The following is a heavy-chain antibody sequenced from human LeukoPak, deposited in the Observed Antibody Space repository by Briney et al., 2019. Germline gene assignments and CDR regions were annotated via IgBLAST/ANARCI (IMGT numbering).Heavy chain of an antibody. CDR1: GFSLSTSGVG. CDR3: AHRFFTYYYDSSGPERGAFDI. Sequence: SGPTLGHPTQTLTLTCTFSGFSLSTSGVGVGWIRQPPGKALEWLALIYWDDDKRYSPSLKSRLAITKDTPKNQVVLTMTNMDPVDTATYCCAHRFFTYYYDSSGPERGAFDIWGQGTMVTVSS. J-gene: IGHJ3*02. CDR2: IYWDDDK. D-gene: IGHD3-22*01. V-gene: IGHV2-5*02.